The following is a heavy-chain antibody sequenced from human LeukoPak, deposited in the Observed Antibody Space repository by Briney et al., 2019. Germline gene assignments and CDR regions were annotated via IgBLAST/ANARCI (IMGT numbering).Heavy chain of an antibody. J-gene: IGHJ4*02. Sequence: GGSLRLSCAASEFIFADYVMHWVRHAPGKGLEWVSVISGDGGFTYYADSMKGRVTIYRDNRKDSLYLQMNSPRPEDTAIYYCAKIRDGYNFGFDYWGQGTPVTVSS. CDR1: EFIFADYV. CDR3: AKIRDGYNFGFDY. D-gene: IGHD5-24*01. CDR2: ISGDGGFT. V-gene: IGHV3-43*02.